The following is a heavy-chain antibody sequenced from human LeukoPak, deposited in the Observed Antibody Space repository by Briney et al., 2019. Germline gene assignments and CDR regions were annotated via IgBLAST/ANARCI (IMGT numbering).Heavy chain of an antibody. CDR3: ARDASKEIVGAMSSYYYYYMDV. V-gene: IGHV1-46*01. CDR2: LSTRNRDT. Sequence: ASVKVSCKASGYTFTIYYMHWVRQAPGQGLEWMGILSTRNRDTTYAQKLQGRVTMTTDTSTSTAYMELRSLRSDDTAVYYCARDASKEIVGAMSSYYYYYMDVWGKGTTVTVSS. J-gene: IGHJ6*03. D-gene: IGHD1-26*01. CDR1: GYTFTIYY.